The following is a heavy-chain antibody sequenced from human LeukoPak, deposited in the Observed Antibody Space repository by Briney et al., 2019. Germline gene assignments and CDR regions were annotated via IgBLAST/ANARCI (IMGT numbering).Heavy chain of an antibody. Sequence: SQTLSLTCTVSGGSISSGGYYWSWIRQHPGKGLEWIGYIYYSRSTYYNPSLKSRVTISVDTSKNQFSLKLSSVTAADTAVYYCARVIAAHYFDYWGQGTLVTVSS. CDR1: GGSISSGGYY. D-gene: IGHD6-6*01. J-gene: IGHJ4*02. CDR3: ARVIAAHYFDY. V-gene: IGHV4-31*03. CDR2: IYYSRST.